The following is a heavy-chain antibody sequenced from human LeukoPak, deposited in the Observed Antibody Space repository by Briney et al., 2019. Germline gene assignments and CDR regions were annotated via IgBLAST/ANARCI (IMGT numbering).Heavy chain of an antibody. Sequence: PGGSLRLSCAASGFTFSSYSMNWVRQAPGQGLEWVSSISSSSSYIYYADSVKGRFTIPRDNAKNSLYLQMNSLRAEDTAVYYCARVITMVRGVPYYYGMDVWGKGTTVTVSS. V-gene: IGHV3-21*01. CDR2: ISSSSSYI. D-gene: IGHD3-10*01. J-gene: IGHJ6*04. CDR1: GFTFSSYS. CDR3: ARVITMVRGVPYYYGMDV.